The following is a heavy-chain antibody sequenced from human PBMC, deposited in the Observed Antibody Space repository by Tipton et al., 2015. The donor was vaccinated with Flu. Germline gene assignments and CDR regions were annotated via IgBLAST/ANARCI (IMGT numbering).Heavy chain of an antibody. CDR1: GDSISGSYY. Sequence: LRLSCTVSGDSISGSYYWGWIRQAPGKGLEWIGNIYHTGSTYHNPSLKSRVTMPVDTSRNHLSLRLRSVTAADTAVYFCARRDFSNYVSDPKSWFDPWGQGALVTVSS. V-gene: IGHV4-38-2*02. CDR3: ARRDFSNYVSDPKSWFDP. CDR2: IYHTGST. D-gene: IGHD4-11*01. J-gene: IGHJ5*02.